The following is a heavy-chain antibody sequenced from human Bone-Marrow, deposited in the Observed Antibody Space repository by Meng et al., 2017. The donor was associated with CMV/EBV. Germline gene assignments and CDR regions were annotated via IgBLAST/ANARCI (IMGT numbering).Heavy chain of an antibody. CDR1: GYSISSGFH. CDR3: LQLELRLPRF. V-gene: IGHV4-38-2*02. CDR2: IHHSGTT. D-gene: IGHD1-1*01. Sequence: SEPLSLTCTVSGYSISSGFHWGWIRQPPGKGLEWIAIIHHSGTTYYNSSLQSRVTILVDTSKNQFSLKVSSVTAADTAVYYCLQLELRLPRFWGQGTLVTVSS. J-gene: IGHJ4*02.